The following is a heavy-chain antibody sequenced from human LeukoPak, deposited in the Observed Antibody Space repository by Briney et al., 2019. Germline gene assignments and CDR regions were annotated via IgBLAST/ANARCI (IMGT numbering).Heavy chain of an antibody. CDR2: IYYTGST. Sequence: SETLSLTCTVSGGSISSSSYYWGWIRQPPGEGLEWIGSIYYTGSTYYNPSLKSRVTISVDTSKNQFSLKLSSVTASDTAVYYCARLGDSSGYYAFDYWGQGTLVTVSS. J-gene: IGHJ4*02. V-gene: IGHV4-39*07. CDR1: GGSISSSSYY. CDR3: ARLGDSSGYYAFDY. D-gene: IGHD3-22*01.